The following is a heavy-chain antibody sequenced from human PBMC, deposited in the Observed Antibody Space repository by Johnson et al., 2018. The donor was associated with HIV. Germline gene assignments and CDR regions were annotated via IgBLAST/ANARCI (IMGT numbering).Heavy chain of an antibody. Sequence: QVQLVESGGVVVQPGGSLRLSCSASAFTFSRHAMHWVRQAPGKGPEWVACISYDGSNKYYADSVNGRFTIYRDNSKNTLYLQMNSLRAEDTALYYCAREAGSGSYSPWRPDAFDIWGQGTMVTVSS. D-gene: IGHD3-10*01. J-gene: IGHJ3*02. CDR2: ISYDGSNK. CDR1: AFTFSRHA. V-gene: IGHV3-30*04. CDR3: AREAGSGSYSPWRPDAFDI.